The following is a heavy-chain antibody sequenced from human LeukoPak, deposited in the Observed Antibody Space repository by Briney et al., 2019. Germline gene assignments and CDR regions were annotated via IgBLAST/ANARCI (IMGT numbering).Heavy chain of an antibody. Sequence: GGSLRLSCAASGFTFSYYSMNWVRQAPGKGLEWVSYFSTRSSTISYADSVKGRFTISRDNSKNTLYLQMSSLRAEDTAVYFCVRGYSFGPYGMDVWGQGTTVTVSS. CDR1: GFTFSYYS. D-gene: IGHD2-15*01. V-gene: IGHV3-48*01. CDR2: FSTRSSTI. CDR3: VRGYSFGPYGMDV. J-gene: IGHJ6*02.